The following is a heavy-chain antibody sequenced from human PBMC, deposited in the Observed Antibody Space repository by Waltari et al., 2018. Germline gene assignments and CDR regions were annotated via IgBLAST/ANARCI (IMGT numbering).Heavy chain of an antibody. Sequence: QVVLVQSGADVKKPGASVKVSCKASGYIFINYYLHWVRQAPGQGPEWMGWVNPDTGNANYAHKFWGRVTMTWDTSSNTAFMDLRDLKSDDTAVYYCVRDRTTVAARPGDYWGQGTLVTVSS. CDR1: GYIFINYY. J-gene: IGHJ4*02. CDR2: VNPDTGNA. CDR3: VRDRTTVAARPGDY. V-gene: IGHV1-2*07. D-gene: IGHD6-6*01.